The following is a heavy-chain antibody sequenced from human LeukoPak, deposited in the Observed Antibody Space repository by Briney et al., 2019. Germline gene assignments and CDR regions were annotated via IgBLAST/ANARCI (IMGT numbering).Heavy chain of an antibody. D-gene: IGHD3-10*01. J-gene: IGHJ4*02. V-gene: IGHV7-4-1*02. CDR3: ARGLHYGSGNYYNVGY. Sequence: ASVKVSCKASGYTFISYAINWVRQAPGQGLEWMGWINTNTGNPTYAQGFTGQFVFSLDTSVSTAYLQISSLKAEDTAMYYCARGLHYGSGNYYNVGYWGQGTLVTVSS. CDR2: INTNTGNP. CDR1: GYTFISYA.